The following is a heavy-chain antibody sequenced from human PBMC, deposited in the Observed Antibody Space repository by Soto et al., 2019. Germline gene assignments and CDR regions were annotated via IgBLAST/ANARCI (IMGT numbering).Heavy chain of an antibody. Sequence: QITLKESGPTLVKPTQTLTLTCTFSGFSLSTSGVSVGWIRQPPGKALEWLALIYWDDDKRYSPSLKSRLTITKDTSKIHVVLTRTNIDPVDTATYYCAHSALQTGDFDYWGQGTLVTVSS. J-gene: IGHJ4*02. V-gene: IGHV2-5*02. D-gene: IGHD1-26*01. CDR3: AHSALQTGDFDY. CDR2: IYWDDDK. CDR1: GFSLSTSGVS.